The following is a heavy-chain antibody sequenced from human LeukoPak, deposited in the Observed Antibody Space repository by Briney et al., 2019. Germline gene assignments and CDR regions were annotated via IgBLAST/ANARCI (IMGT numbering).Heavy chain of an antibody. CDR2: ILTSGST. CDR1: GGSISSYH. J-gene: IGHJ4*02. D-gene: IGHD1-26*01. Sequence: SETLSLTCTVSGGSISSYHWSWVRQPPGKGLEWIGYILTSGSTNYNPSLKSRVSISVDTSKNQFSPKLSSMTAEDTAVYYCARVRVSGSYLYYFDNWGQGTLVTVSS. V-gene: IGHV4-4*09. CDR3: ARVRVSGSYLYYFDN.